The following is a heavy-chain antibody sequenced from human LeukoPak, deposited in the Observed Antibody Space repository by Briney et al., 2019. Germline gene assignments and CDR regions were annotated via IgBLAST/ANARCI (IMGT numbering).Heavy chain of an antibody. Sequence: PSETLSLTCAVSGGSISSGGYSWSWIRQPPGKAMEFIAYIYYTGNTYFNPSLKSRVTISVDTSKNQFSLKLSSVTAADTAVYYCARVLQPTAFDYWGQGTLVTVSS. CDR3: ARVLQPTAFDY. CDR2: IYYTGNT. CDR1: GGSISSGGYS. J-gene: IGHJ4*02. V-gene: IGHV4-30-4*07. D-gene: IGHD4-17*01.